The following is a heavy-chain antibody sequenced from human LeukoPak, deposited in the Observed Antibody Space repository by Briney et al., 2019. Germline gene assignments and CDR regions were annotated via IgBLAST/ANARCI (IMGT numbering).Heavy chain of an antibody. CDR3: ARDLVKYCSGGNCPKDY. V-gene: IGHV3-48*03. Sequence: GGSLRLSCAASGFTFSSYEMNWVRQAPGKGLEWVSYISSRGSTIYYADSVKGRFTISRDNAKNSLYLQMNSLRAEDTAVYYCARDLVKYCSGGNCPKDYWGQGTLVTVSS. D-gene: IGHD2-15*01. CDR1: GFTFSSYE. J-gene: IGHJ4*02. CDR2: ISSRGSTI.